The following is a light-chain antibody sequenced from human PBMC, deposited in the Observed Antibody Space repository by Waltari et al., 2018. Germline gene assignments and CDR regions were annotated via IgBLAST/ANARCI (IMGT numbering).Light chain of an antibody. CDR3: QQRTNWPGVT. J-gene: IGKJ4*01. CDR2: DAS. CDR1: QSVSGS. V-gene: IGKV3-11*01. Sequence: IVLTQSPATLSLSPGERAILSCRASQSVSGSLAGYQQKPGQAPRLLIFDASKRASGSPARFSGSGSGTDFTLTISGLESEDFAVYFCQQRTNWPGVTFGGGTKVEIK.